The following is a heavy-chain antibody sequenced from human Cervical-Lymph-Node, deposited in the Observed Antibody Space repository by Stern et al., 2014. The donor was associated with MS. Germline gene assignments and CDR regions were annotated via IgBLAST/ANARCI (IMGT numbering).Heavy chain of an antibody. CDR1: GFPFSSYG. V-gene: IGHV3-33*01. CDR2: AWYDGSTA. CDR3: ARGHIPYAYNYLFDY. J-gene: IGHJ4*02. D-gene: IGHD5-24*01. Sequence: QVPLVHSGGGVVQPGTSLRLSCAASGFPFSSYGLHWVRQAPGKGLEWVALAWYDGSTAYYTNSGKGRFTISRDNSKNTLSWQMNSLTAEDTAVYYCARGHIPYAYNYLFDYWGQGTLVTVSS.